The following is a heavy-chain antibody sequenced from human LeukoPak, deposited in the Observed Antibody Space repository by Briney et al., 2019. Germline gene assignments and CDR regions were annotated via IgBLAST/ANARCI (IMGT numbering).Heavy chain of an antibody. CDR1: GFTFNCA. J-gene: IGHJ4*02. V-gene: IGHV3-23*01. CDR2: ISGSGGST. CDR3: ARGQSGTYPRVHFDY. Sequence: PGGSLRLSCAASGFTFNCAMSWVRQAPGKGLEWVSSISGSGGSTYYADSVKGLFTISIDNSKNTLYLQMNSLRAEDTAVYYCARGQSGTYPRVHFDYWGQGTLVTVSS. D-gene: IGHD1-26*01.